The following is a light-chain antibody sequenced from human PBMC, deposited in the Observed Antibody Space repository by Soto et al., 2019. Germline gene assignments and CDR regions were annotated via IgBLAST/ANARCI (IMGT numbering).Light chain of an antibody. V-gene: IGKV3-15*01. CDR1: QSVYSN. J-gene: IGKJ2*01. Sequence: IVMTQSPATLSVSPGERVTLSCRASQSVYSNLAWYQHKLGQAPRLLIYGASTRATGIPARFSGSGSGTDFTLTISGLQSEDFAVYYCHQYNNPQTFGLGTKLEIK. CDR3: HQYNNPQT. CDR2: GAS.